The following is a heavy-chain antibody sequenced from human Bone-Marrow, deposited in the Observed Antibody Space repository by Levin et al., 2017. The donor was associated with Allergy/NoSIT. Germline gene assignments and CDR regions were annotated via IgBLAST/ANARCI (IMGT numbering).Heavy chain of an antibody. CDR1: GASVSSTTYY. D-gene: IGHD7-27*01. V-gene: IGHV4-39*02. CDR3: ARRNWGLIEEPQPVDWYS. J-gene: IGHJ4*02. Sequence: SETLSLTCTVSGASVSSTTYYWGWIRQSPGKGLEWIGSVNYKGTTYYNPSLNSRVTISVDTSKNNFSLKVKSVTAADTAMYFCARRNWGLIEEPQPVDWYSWGQGTLVTVAS. CDR2: VNYKGTT.